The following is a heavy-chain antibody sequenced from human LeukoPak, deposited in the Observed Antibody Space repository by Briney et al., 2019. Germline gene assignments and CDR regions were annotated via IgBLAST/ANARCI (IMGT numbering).Heavy chain of an antibody. CDR3: AGGDSGTYALEY. CDR1: GFTFSDYY. D-gene: IGHD1-26*01. Sequence: PGGSLRLSCAASGFTFSDYYMNWVRQAPGQGLEWVSSISTSSTSIHYADSLKGRFTISRDNAKNSLYLQMNSLRAEDTAVYYCAGGDSGTYALEYWGQGTLVTVSS. V-gene: IGHV3-21*01. CDR2: ISTSSTSI. J-gene: IGHJ4*02.